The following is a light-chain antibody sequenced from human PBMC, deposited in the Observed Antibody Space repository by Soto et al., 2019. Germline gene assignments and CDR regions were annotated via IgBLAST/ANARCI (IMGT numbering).Light chain of an antibody. CDR3: QKYNRAPFT. CDR2: AAS. Sequence: DIQMTQSPSSLTASVGDRVTMTCRASLGLTDYVAWYQQKPGRAPTLLIYAASILQSGVPSRGSGSGSGTQFTLTINSLQPEDVATYYGQKYNRAPFTFGQGTKLEIK. V-gene: IGKV1-27*01. CDR1: LGLTDY. J-gene: IGKJ2*01.